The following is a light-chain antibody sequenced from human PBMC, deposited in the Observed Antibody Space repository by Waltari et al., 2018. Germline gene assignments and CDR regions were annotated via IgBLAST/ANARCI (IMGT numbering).Light chain of an antibody. CDR2: LDD. CDR3: QAWDTNTGVV. Sequence: SYELTQPPSVSVSPGQTTTITCSGDKMGNRSASWYQQKPGQSPLFVMYLDDKRPSENPERFSGSTSGNTATLTISGTQTTDEADYYCQAWDTNTGVVFGGGTKLTV. CDR1: KMGNRS. J-gene: IGLJ2*01. V-gene: IGLV3-1*01.